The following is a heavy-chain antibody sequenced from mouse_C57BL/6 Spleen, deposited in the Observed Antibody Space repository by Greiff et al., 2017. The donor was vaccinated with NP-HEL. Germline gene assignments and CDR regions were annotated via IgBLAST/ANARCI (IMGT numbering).Heavy chain of an antibody. J-gene: IGHJ4*01. CDR1: GYTFTDYN. CDR3: ARRVGRKAMDY. CDR2: INPNNGGT. D-gene: IGHD4-1*01. V-gene: IGHV1-22*01. Sequence: EVQVVESGPELVKPGASVKMSCKASGYTFTDYNMHWVKQSHGKSLEWIGYINPNNGGTSYNQKFKGKATLTVNKSSSTAYMELRSLTSEDSAVYYCARRVGRKAMDYWGQGTSVTVSS.